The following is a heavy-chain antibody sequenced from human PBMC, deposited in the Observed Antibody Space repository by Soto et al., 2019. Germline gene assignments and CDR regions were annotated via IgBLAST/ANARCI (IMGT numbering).Heavy chain of an antibody. J-gene: IGHJ4*02. D-gene: IGHD4-4*01. V-gene: IGHV4-38-2*02. Sequence: SETLSLTCAVSGYSISGGYYWGWIRQPPGKGLEWIGSIYHSGSTDYNTSLKSRVTISVDTSKNQFSLKLSSVTAADTAVYYCAREATVTTFDYWAQGTLVTVSS. CDR1: GYSISGGYY. CDR2: IYHSGST. CDR3: AREATVTTFDY.